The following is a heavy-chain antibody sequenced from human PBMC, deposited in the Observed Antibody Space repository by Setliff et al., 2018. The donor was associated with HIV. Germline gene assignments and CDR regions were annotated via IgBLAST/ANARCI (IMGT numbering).Heavy chain of an antibody. Sequence: PGGSLRLSCAASGFTFSRYWMSWVRQAPGKGLEWVANIKQDGSEKYYGDSVQGRFTVSRDNAENSVYLQMNSLRAEDTAVYYCAKEQGTIFGVIKAHFDYWGQGALVTVSS. J-gene: IGHJ4*02. CDR1: GFTFSRYW. CDR2: IKQDGSEK. CDR3: AKEQGTIFGVIKAHFDY. D-gene: IGHD3-3*01. V-gene: IGHV3-7*03.